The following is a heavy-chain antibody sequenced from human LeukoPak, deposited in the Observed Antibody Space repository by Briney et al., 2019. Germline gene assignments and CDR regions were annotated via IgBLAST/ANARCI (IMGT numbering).Heavy chain of an antibody. CDR1: GYSFTSYW. Sequence: GESLKISCKGSGYSFTSYWIGWVRQMPGKGLEWMGIIYPGDSGTRYSPSFQGQVTISADKSISTAYLQWSSLKASDTAMYYCARTTNYYDSSGYSPDYWGQGTLVTVSS. D-gene: IGHD3-22*01. J-gene: IGHJ4*02. V-gene: IGHV5-51*01. CDR2: IYPGDSGT. CDR3: ARTTNYYDSSGYSPDY.